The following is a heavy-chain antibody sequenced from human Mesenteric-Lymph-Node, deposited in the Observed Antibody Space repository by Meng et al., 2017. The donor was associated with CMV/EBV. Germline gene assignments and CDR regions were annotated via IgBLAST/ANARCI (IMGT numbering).Heavy chain of an antibody. V-gene: IGHV1-8*02. CDR2: MNPNSGNT. CDR1: GYTFTGNY. Sequence: ASVKVSCKTPGYTFTGNYIHWVRQAPGQGLEWMGWMNPNSGNTGYAQKFQGRVTMTWNTAISTAYMELSSLRSEDTAVYYCARGTYYDFWSGQAGVFDYWGQGTLVTVSS. CDR3: ARGTYYDFWSGQAGVFDY. D-gene: IGHD3-3*01. J-gene: IGHJ4*02.